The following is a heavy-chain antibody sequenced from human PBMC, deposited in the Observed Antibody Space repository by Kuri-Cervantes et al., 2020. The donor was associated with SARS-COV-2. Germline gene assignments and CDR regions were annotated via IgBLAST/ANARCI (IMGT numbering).Heavy chain of an antibody. CDR1: GFTFSSYW. D-gene: IGHD3-10*01. Sequence: GGSLRLSCAASGFTFSSYWMSWVRQAPGKGLEWVGRIKSKTDGGTTDYAAPVKGRFTISRDDSKNTLYLQMNSLKTEDTAVYYCTTDYRAMVPQQPYPFDYWGQGTLVTVSS. CDR2: IKSKTDGGTT. V-gene: IGHV3-15*01. J-gene: IGHJ4*02. CDR3: TTDYRAMVPQQPYPFDY.